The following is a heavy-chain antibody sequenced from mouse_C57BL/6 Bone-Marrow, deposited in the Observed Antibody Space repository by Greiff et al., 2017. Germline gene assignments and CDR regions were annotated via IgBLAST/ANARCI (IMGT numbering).Heavy chain of an antibody. CDR2: IWTGGGT. D-gene: IGHD1-1*01. V-gene: IGHV2-9-1*01. J-gene: IGHJ4*01. CDR3: ARWDYYGSSYAMDY. CDR1: GFSLTSYA. Sequence: QVQLQQSGPGLVAPSQSLSITCTVSGFSLTSYAISWVRQPPGKGLEWLGVIWTGGGTNYNSALKSRLSISKDNSKSQVFLKMNSLQTDDTARYYCARWDYYGSSYAMDYWGQGTSVTVSS.